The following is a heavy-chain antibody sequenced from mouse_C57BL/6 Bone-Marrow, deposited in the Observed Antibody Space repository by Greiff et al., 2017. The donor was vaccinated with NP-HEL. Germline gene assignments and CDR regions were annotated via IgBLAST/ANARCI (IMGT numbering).Heavy chain of an antibody. CDR2: IWSDGST. D-gene: IGHD2-5*01. CDR1: GFSLTSYG. Sequence: VKLQDSGPGLVAPSQSLSITCTVSGFSLTSYGVHWVRQPPGKGLEWLVVIWSDGSTTYNSALKSRLSISKDNSKSQVFLKMNSLQTDDTAMYYCARLYSNYDGAMDYWGQGTSVTVSS. V-gene: IGHV2-6*03. CDR3: ARLYSNYDGAMDY. J-gene: IGHJ4*01.